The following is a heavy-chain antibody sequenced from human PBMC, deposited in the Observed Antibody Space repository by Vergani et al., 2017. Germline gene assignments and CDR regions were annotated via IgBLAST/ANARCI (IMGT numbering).Heavy chain of an antibody. V-gene: IGHV1-69*15. Sequence: QVQLVQSGAEVKKPGSSVKVSCKASGGTFSSYAISWVRQAPGQGLEWMGRIITIFGTANYAQKFQGRVTITADESTSTAYMELSILRSEDTAVYYCARFYCSGGSCYSGRCGGAFDIWGQGTMVTVSS. CDR1: GGTFSSYA. CDR3: ARFYCSGGSCYSGRCGGAFDI. D-gene: IGHD2-15*01. J-gene: IGHJ3*02. CDR2: IITIFGTA.